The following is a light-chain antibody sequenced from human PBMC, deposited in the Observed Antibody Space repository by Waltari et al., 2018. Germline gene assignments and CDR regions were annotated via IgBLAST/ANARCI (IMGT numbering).Light chain of an antibody. CDR2: GAS. CDR3: QQYNNWYT. Sequence: EIVMTQSPATLSVSTGARATLSCRASQSVSSNLAWYQQKPGQAPRLLIYGASTRATGIPARFSGSGSGTEFTLTISSLQSEDFAVYYCQQYNNWYTFGQGTKLEIK. V-gene: IGKV3-15*01. CDR1: QSVSSN. J-gene: IGKJ2*01.